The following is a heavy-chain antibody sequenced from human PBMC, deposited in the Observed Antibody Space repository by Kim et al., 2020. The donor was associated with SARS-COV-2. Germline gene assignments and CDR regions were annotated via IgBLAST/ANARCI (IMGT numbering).Heavy chain of an antibody. CDR2: ISGDGGST. D-gene: IGHD3-22*01. CDR3: AKDMVDSSETYFYDYYGMDV. V-gene: IGHV3-43*02. Sequence: GGSLRLSCAASGFTFDDYAMHWVRQAPGKGLEWVSLISGDGGSTYYADSVKGRFTISRDNSKNSLYLQMNSLRTEDTALYYCAKDMVDSSETYFYDYYGMDVWGQGTTVTVSS. CDR1: GFTFDDYA. J-gene: IGHJ6*02.